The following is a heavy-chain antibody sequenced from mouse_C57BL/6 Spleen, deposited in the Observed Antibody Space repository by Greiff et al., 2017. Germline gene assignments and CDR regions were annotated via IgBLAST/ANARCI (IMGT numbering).Heavy chain of an antibody. V-gene: IGHV1-74*01. CDR1: GYTFTSYW. Sequence: VQLQQPGAELVKPGASVKVSCKASGYTFTSYWMHWVKQRPGQGLEWIGRIHPSDSDTNYNQKFKGKATLTVDQSSSTAYMQLSRLTSEDSAVYYCAIAYYYGSSYNAMDYWGQGTSVTVSS. CDR3: AIAYYYGSSYNAMDY. D-gene: IGHD1-1*01. J-gene: IGHJ4*01. CDR2: IHPSDSDT.